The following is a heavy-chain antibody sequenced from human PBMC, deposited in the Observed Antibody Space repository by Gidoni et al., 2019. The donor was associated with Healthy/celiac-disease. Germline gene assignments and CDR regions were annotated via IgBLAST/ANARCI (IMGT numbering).Heavy chain of an antibody. CDR3: ARTVYDYGDYSGDYFDY. CDR2: INPNSGGT. Sequence: QVQLVQSGAEVKKPGASVKVSCKASGYTFTGYYMNWVRQAPGQGLEWMGRINPNSGGTNYAQKFQGRVTMTRDTSISTAYMELSRLRSDDTAVYYCARTVYDYGDYSGDYFDYWGQGTLVTVSS. D-gene: IGHD4-17*01. V-gene: IGHV1-2*06. J-gene: IGHJ4*02. CDR1: GYTFTGYY.